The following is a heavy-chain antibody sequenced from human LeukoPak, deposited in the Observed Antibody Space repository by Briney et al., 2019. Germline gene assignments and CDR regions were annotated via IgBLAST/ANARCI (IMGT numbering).Heavy chain of an antibody. V-gene: IGHV4-39*07. D-gene: IGHD6-13*01. J-gene: IGHJ4*02. CDR1: GGSISSSSYY. Sequence: PSETLSLTCTVSGGSISSSSYYWGWIRQPPGKGLEWIGSIYYSGSTYYNPSLKSRFTISADTSKNQFSLKLSSVTAADTAVYYCARDLTAAAGTFYFDYWGQGTLVTVSS. CDR3: ARDLTAAAGTFYFDY. CDR2: IYYSGST.